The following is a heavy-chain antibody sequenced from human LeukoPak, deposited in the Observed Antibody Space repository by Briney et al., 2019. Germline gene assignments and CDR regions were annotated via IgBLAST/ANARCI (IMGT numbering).Heavy chain of an antibody. V-gene: IGHV3-30*04. D-gene: IGHD3-3*02. CDR3: ARHFSPGVTSDAFDI. Sequence: PGGSLRLSCAASGFTFSSYAMHWVRQAPGKGLEWVAVISYDGSNKYYADSVKGRFTISRDNSKNTLYLQMNSLRAEDTAVYYCARHFSPGVTSDAFDIWGQGTMVTVSS. J-gene: IGHJ3*02. CDR1: GFTFSSYA. CDR2: ISYDGSNK.